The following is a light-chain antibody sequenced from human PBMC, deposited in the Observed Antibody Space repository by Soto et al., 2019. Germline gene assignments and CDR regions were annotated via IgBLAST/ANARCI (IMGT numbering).Light chain of an antibody. CDR1: QSISDW. CDR3: QNYYSYSWT. J-gene: IGKJ1*01. CDR2: KAS. Sequence: DIQMTQSPSTLSASVGDRVTITCRASQSISDWLAWYQRKPGKAPKLLIYKASTLESGVPSRFSGSGSGTEFTLTISSLQPDDFATYYCQNYYSYSWTFGQGTKVEIK. V-gene: IGKV1-5*03.